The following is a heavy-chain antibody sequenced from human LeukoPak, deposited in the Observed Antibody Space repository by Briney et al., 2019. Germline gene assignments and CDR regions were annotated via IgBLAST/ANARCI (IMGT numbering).Heavy chain of an antibody. V-gene: IGHV1-69*05. Sequence: SVKVSCKASGGTFSSYAISWVRQAPGQGLEWMGGIIPIFGTANYAQKFQGRVTITTDESTSTAYMELSSLRSEDTAVYYCASRSTGYSSGWYDGDAFDIWGQGAMVTVSS. CDR3: ASRSTGYSSGWYDGDAFDI. J-gene: IGHJ3*02. D-gene: IGHD6-19*01. CDR2: IIPIFGTA. CDR1: GGTFSSYA.